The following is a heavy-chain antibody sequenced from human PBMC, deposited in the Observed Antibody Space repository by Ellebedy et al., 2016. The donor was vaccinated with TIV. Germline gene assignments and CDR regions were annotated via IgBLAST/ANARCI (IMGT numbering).Heavy chain of an antibody. CDR1: GGSFSGYY. D-gene: IGHD3-9*01. CDR2: INHSGST. Sequence: GSLRLSXAVYGGSFSGYYWSWIRQPPGKGLEWIGEINHSGSTNYNPSLKSRVTISVDTSKNQFSLKLSSVTAADTAVYYCARGLGLRYFDWLLGQRNKPYYYYGMDVWGQGTTVTVSS. CDR3: ARGLGLRYFDWLLGQRNKPYYYYGMDV. J-gene: IGHJ6*02. V-gene: IGHV4-34*01.